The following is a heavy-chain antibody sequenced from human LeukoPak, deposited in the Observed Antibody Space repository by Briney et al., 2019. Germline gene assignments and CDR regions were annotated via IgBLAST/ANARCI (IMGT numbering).Heavy chain of an antibody. Sequence: GGSLRLSCAASGFTVSSNYMSWVRQAPGKGLEWVSVIYSGGSTSYADSVKGRFTISRDNSKNTLYLQMNSLRADDTAVYYCAKELVVTASGYFDYWGQGTLVPVSS. J-gene: IGHJ4*02. D-gene: IGHD2-21*02. CDR1: GFTVSSNY. V-gene: IGHV3-53*01. CDR2: IYSGGST. CDR3: AKELVVTASGYFDY.